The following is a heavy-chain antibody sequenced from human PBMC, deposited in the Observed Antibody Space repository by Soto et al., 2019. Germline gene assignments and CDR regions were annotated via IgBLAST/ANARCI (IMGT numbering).Heavy chain of an antibody. D-gene: IGHD3-22*01. CDR1: GGSFSGYY. Sequence: SETLSLTCAVYGGSFSGYYWSWIRQPPGKGLEWIGEINHSGSTNYNPSLKSRVTISVDTSKNQFSLKLSSVTAADTAVYYCARGLSGALITVVNNWFDPWGQGTLVTVSS. J-gene: IGHJ5*02. V-gene: IGHV4-34*01. CDR2: INHSGST. CDR3: ARGLSGALITVVNNWFDP.